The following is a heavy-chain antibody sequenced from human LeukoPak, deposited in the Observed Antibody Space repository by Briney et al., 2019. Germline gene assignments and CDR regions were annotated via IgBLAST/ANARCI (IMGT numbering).Heavy chain of an antibody. CDR1: GFTFSSYA. V-gene: IGHV3-30-3*01. CDR2: ISYDGSNK. CDR3: ARGGYCSGGSCYYFDY. Sequence: SGGSLRLSCAASGFTFSSYAMHWVRQAPSKGLEWEAVISYDGSNKYYADSVKGRFTISRDNSKNTLYLQMNSLRAEDTAVYYCARGGYCSGGSCYYFDYWGQGTLVTVSS. D-gene: IGHD2-15*01. J-gene: IGHJ4*02.